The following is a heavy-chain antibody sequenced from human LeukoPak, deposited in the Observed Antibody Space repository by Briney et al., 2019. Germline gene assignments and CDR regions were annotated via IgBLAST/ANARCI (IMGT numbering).Heavy chain of an antibody. D-gene: IGHD5-18*01. J-gene: IGHJ6*03. CDR3: ARDLYSSEDYYYYYYMDV. CDR2: IIPIFGTA. V-gene: IGHV1-69*13. Sequence: ASGKVSCKASGGTFSSYAISWVRQAPGQGLEWMGGIIPIFGTANYAQKFQGRVTITADESTSTAYMELSSLRSEDTAVYYCARDLYSSEDYYYYYYMDVWGKGTTVTVSS. CDR1: GGTFSSYA.